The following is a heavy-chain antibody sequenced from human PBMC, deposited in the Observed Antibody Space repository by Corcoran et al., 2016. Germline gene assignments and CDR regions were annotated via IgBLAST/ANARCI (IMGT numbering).Heavy chain of an antibody. V-gene: IGHV3-30*18. CDR2: ISYDGSNK. J-gene: IGHJ6*02. CDR1: GFTFSSYG. D-gene: IGHD3-3*01. Sequence: QVQLVESGGGVVQPGRSLRLSCAASGFTFSSYGMHWVRQAPGKGLEWVAVISYDGSNKYYADSVKGRFPISRDNSKNTLYLQMNSLRAEGTALYYCAKAAFDFCSGYYYYYYGMVVWGQGTTGTVSS. CDR3: AKAAFDFCSGYYYYYYGMVV.